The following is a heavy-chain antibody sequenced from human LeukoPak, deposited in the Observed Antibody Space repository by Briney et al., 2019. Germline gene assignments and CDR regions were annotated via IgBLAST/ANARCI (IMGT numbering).Heavy chain of an antibody. Sequence: GGSLRLSCAASGCTFSSYAMHWVRQAPGKGLEYVSAISSNGGSTYYANSVKGRFTISRDNSKNTLYLQMNSLRAEDTAVYYCAKTAGRILEPFDYWGQGTLVTVSS. J-gene: IGHJ4*02. CDR1: GCTFSSYA. CDR3: AKTAGRILEPFDY. V-gene: IGHV3-64*01. D-gene: IGHD6-25*01. CDR2: ISSNGGST.